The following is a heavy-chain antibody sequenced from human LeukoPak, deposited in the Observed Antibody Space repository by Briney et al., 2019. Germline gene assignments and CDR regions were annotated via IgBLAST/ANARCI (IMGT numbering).Heavy chain of an antibody. J-gene: IGHJ6*03. D-gene: IGHD3-10*01. CDR2: IFTSGIT. CDR1: GGSISLYY. V-gene: IGHV4-4*07. CDR3: AREISGSYYNPLGYMDV. Sequence: SGTLSLTCTLSGGSISLYYWNRIRQPAGKGLEWIGRIFTSGITNYNPSLKSRVTMSVDTSKSQFSLALSSVTAADTAVYYCAREISGSYYNPLGYMDVWGKGTTVTVAS.